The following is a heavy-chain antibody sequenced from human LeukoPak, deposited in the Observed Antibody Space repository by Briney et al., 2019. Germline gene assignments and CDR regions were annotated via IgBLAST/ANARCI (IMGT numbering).Heavy chain of an antibody. Sequence: SETLSLTCTASGGSISSYYWSWIRQPAGKGLEWIGRIYTSGSTNYNPSLKSRVTMSVDTSKNQFSLKLSSVTAADTAVYYCARDRPSPGATTAYNYYYYGMDVWGQGTTVTVSS. J-gene: IGHJ6*02. CDR1: GGSISSYY. D-gene: IGHD4-11*01. CDR2: IYTSGST. V-gene: IGHV4-4*07. CDR3: ARDRPSPGATTAYNYYYYGMDV.